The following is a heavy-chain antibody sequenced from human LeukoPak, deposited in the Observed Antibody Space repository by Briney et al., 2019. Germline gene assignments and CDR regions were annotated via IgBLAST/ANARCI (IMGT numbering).Heavy chain of an antibody. CDR3: ARGRMDYYDSSGYY. Sequence: KPGGSLILSCAASGFSFSSYSMNWVRQAPGKGLEWVSSISSSSSYIYYADSVKGRFTISRDNAKNSLYLQMNSLRAEDTAVYYCARGRMDYYDSSGYYWGQGTLVTVSS. V-gene: IGHV3-21*01. J-gene: IGHJ4*02. D-gene: IGHD3-22*01. CDR2: ISSSSSYI. CDR1: GFSFSSYS.